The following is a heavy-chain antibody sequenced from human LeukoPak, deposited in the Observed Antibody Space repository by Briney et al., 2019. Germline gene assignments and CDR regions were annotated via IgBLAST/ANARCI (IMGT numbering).Heavy chain of an antibody. Sequence: SVKVSCKASGGTSSSYAISWVRQAPGQGLEWMGRIIPILGIANYAQKFQGRVTITADKSTSTAYMELSSLRSEDTAVYYCARASSDYGMDVWGQGTTVTVSS. CDR3: ARASSDYGMDV. D-gene: IGHD6-19*01. V-gene: IGHV1-69*04. CDR1: GGTSSSYA. CDR2: IIPILGIA. J-gene: IGHJ6*02.